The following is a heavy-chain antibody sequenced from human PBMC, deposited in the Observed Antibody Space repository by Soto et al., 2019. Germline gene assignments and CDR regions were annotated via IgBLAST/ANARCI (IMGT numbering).Heavy chain of an antibody. Sequence: ASVKVSCKASGYTFTGYYMHWVRQAPGQGLEWMGWINPNSGGTNYAQKFQGRVTMTRDTSIGTAYLELTGLKSDDTAIYYCERDQQKYNPSFHHYYAMDLWGQGTTVTV. J-gene: IGHJ6*02. CDR3: ERDQQKYNPSFHHYYAMDL. CDR2: INPNSGGT. CDR1: GYTFTGYY. V-gene: IGHV1-2*02. D-gene: IGHD1-20*01.